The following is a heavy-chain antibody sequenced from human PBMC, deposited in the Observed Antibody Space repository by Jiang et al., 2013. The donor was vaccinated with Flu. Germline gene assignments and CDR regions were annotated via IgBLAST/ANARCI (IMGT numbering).Heavy chain of an antibody. D-gene: IGHD3-22*01. CDR2: IYYSGST. CDR3: ARIYYYDSSGYYGAFDI. CDR1: GGSISSYY. J-gene: IGHJ3*02. Sequence: VQLVESGPGLVKPSETLSLTCTVSGGSISSYYWSWIRQPPGKGLEWIGYIYYSGSTNYNPSLKSRVTISVDTSKNQFSLKLSSVTAADTAVYYCARIYYYDSSGYYGAFDIWGQGTMVTVSS. V-gene: IGHV4-59*01.